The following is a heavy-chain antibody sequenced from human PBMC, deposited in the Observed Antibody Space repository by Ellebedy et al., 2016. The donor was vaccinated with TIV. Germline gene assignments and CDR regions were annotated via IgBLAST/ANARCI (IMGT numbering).Heavy chain of an antibody. CDR3: AKDPGYCSSTSCYRYFQH. D-gene: IGHD2-2*02. CDR2: IRGSGVST. CDR1: GFTFISYA. V-gene: IGHV3-23*01. J-gene: IGHJ1*01. Sequence: GGSLRLSXAASGFTFISYAMSWVRQAPGKGLEWVSAIRGSGVSTYYADSVKGRFTISRDNSKNTLYLQMNSLRAEDTAVYYCAKDPGYCSSTSCYRYFQHWGQGTLVTVSS.